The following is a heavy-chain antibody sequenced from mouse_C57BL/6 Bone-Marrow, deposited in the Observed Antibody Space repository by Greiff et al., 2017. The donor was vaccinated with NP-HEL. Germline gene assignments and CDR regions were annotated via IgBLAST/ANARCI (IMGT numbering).Heavy chain of an antibody. Sequence: LEESGAELARPGASVKLSCKASGYTFTSYGISWVKQRTGQGLEWIGEIYPRSGNTYYNEKFKGKATLTADKSSSTAYMELRSLTSEDSAVYFCAHYYGSSYVGDWYFDVWGTGTTVTVSS. V-gene: IGHV1-81*01. CDR1: GYTFTSYG. J-gene: IGHJ1*03. D-gene: IGHD1-1*01. CDR2: IYPRSGNT. CDR3: AHYYGSSYVGDWYFDV.